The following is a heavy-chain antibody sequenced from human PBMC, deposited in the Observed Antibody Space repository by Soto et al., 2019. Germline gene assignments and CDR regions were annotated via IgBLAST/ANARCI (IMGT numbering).Heavy chain of an antibody. Sequence: SETLSLTCTVSGGSISSSSYYWGWIRQPPGKGLEWIGSIYYSGSTYYNPSLKSRVTISVDTSKNQFSLKVSSVTAADTAVYYCARLSAFWSGYYFDYWGQGTLVTVSS. CDR3: ARLSAFWSGYYFDY. J-gene: IGHJ4*02. D-gene: IGHD3-3*01. CDR1: GGSISSSSYY. CDR2: IYYSGST. V-gene: IGHV4-39*01.